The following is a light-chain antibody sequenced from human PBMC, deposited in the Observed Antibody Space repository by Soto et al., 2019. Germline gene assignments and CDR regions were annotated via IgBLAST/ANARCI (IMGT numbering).Light chain of an antibody. V-gene: IGKV4-1*01. Sequence: DVVMTQSPDSLAVSLGERATINCKSSQSVFYSTNNKTYLARYQHKSGQPPKLLIYWASVREFGVPDRFSGSGSGTRFSLTISSLQAEDVAVYYCHQYYSTPYSFGQGTYLEI. CDR2: WAS. J-gene: IGKJ2*03. CDR1: QSVFYSTNNKTY. CDR3: HQYYSTPYS.